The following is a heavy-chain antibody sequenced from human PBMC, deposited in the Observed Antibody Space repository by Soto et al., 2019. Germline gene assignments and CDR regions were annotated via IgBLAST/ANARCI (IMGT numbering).Heavy chain of an antibody. D-gene: IGHD1-26*01. Sequence: PGGYPRLSCVGSGFTFSNYGMHWVRQPPGKGLEWVALISDDGEKRYYAGSVRGRLIISRDNSKDTLYLQMNSLGPDDTAVYFCAKARVRIVGANSFDYWGKGT. CDR1: GFTFSNYG. J-gene: IGHJ4*02. CDR2: ISDDGEKR. CDR3: AKARVRIVGANSFDY. V-gene: IGHV3-30*18.